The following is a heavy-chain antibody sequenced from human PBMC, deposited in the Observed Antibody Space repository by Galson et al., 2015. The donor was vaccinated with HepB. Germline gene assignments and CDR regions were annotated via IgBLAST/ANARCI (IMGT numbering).Heavy chain of an antibody. CDR3: AKDRGGFCSSTSCRLLGN. CDR1: GFTFSSYA. D-gene: IGHD2-2*01. Sequence: SLRLSCAASGFTFSSYAMHWVRQAPGKGLEWVALISYDGSNEYYADSVKGRFTISRDTSKNTLYLQMNSLRADDTAVYYCAKDRGGFCSSTSCRLLGNWGQGTLVTVSS. V-gene: IGHV3-30*18. J-gene: IGHJ4*02. CDR2: ISYDGSNE.